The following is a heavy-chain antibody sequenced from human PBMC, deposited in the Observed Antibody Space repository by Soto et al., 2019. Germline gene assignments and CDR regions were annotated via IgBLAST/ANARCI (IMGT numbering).Heavy chain of an antibody. D-gene: IGHD5-12*01. CDR2: INHSGST. J-gene: IGHJ4*02. CDR3: ARGLAKMATNISMDY. CDR1: GGSFSGYY. V-gene: IGHV4-34*01. Sequence: SETLSLTCAVYGGSFSGYYWSWIRQPPGKGLEWIGEINHSGSTNYNPSLKSRVTISVDTSKNQFSLKLSSVTAADTAVYYCARGLAKMATNISMDYWGQGTLVTV.